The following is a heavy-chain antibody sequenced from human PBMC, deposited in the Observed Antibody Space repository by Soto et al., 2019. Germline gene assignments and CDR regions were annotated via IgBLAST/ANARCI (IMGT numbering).Heavy chain of an antibody. J-gene: IGHJ5*02. CDR3: ARSSGGNFGIIIEGSNWFDP. V-gene: IGHV1-46*01. CDR1: GDTFTSYY. D-gene: IGHD3-3*01. Sequence: ASVKVSCKATGDTFTSYYLNWVRQAPGQGLEWMGVINPHGGSTKYAQKFQGRITMTRDTSRSTVYMELSSLRSDDTAIYYCARSSGGNFGIIIEGSNWFDPWGQGTLVTVSS. CDR2: INPHGGST.